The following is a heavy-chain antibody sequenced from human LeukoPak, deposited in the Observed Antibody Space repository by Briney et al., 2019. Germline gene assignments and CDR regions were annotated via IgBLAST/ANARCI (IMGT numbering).Heavy chain of an antibody. D-gene: IGHD2-15*01. Sequence: PSETLSLTCTVSGYSISSGYYWGWIRQPPGKGLEWIGSIYHSGSTYYNPSLKSRVTISVDTSKNQFSLKLSSVTAADTAVYYRARGSSLLVVGYDAFDIWGQGTMVTVSS. J-gene: IGHJ3*02. CDR1: GYSISSGYY. V-gene: IGHV4-38-2*02. CDR3: ARGSSLLVVGYDAFDI. CDR2: IYHSGST.